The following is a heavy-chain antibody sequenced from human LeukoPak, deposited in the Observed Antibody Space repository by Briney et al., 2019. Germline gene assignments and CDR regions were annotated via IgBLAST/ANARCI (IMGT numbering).Heavy chain of an antibody. CDR3: ARARGYSYGYTYYYGMDV. J-gene: IGHJ6*02. CDR1: GGSISSYY. CDR2: IYYSGST. Sequence: SETLSLTCTVSGGSISSYYWSWIRQPPGKGLEWIGYIYYSGSTNYNPSLKSRVTISVDTSKNQFSLKLSSVTAADTAVYYCARARGYSYGYTYYYGMDVWGQGTTVTVSS. V-gene: IGHV4-59*01. D-gene: IGHD5-18*01.